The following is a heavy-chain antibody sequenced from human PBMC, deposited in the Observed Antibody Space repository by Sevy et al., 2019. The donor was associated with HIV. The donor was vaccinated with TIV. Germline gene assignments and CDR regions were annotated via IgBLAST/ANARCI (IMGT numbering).Heavy chain of an antibody. J-gene: IGHJ4*02. CDR3: ARDQWNELILDY. V-gene: IGHV3-48*02. D-gene: IGHD1-1*01. CDR2: IDSTSTNI. Sequence: GGSLRLSCVASGFTFGSYSMNWVRQAPGKGLEWVSYIDSTSTNIKYADSVKGRFTISRNNAKNSLYLQMNSLRDEDTAVYYCARDQWNELILDYWGQGTLVTVSS. CDR1: GFTFGSYS.